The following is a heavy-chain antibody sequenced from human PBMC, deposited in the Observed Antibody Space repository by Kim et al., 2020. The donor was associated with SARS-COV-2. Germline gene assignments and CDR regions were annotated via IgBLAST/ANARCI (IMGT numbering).Heavy chain of an antibody. Sequence: GSTHYADSVEGRFNISRDNSKNTLYLQMKSLRAEDTAVYYCARDLGGLFDYWGQGTLVTVSS. CDR3: ARDLGGLFDY. CDR2: GST. J-gene: IGHJ4*02. V-gene: IGHV3-66*01.